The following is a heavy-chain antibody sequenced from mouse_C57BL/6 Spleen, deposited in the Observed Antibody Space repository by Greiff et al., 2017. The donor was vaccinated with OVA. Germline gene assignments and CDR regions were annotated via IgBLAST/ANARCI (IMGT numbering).Heavy chain of an antibody. Sequence: QVQLQQPGAELVKPGASVKLSCKASGYTFTSYWMHWVKQRPGQGLEWIGMIHPNSGSTNYNEKFKSKATLTVDKSSSTAYMQLSSLTSEDSAVYYCARTYYDYDSDYWGKGTTLTVSS. D-gene: IGHD2-4*01. V-gene: IGHV1-64*01. CDR1: GYTFTSYW. CDR3: ARTYYDYDSDY. CDR2: IHPNSGST. J-gene: IGHJ2*01.